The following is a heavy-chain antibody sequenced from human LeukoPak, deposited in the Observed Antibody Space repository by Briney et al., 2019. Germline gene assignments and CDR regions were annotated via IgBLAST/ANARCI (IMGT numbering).Heavy chain of an antibody. CDR2: ISSNGGST. J-gene: IGHJ4*02. Sequence: GGSLRLSCAASGFTFSSYAMHWVRQAPGKGLEYVSAISSNGGSTYYANSVKGRFTISRDNSKNTLYLQMGSLRAEDMAVYYCARAGGYYDSSGTLLDYWGQGTLVTVSS. D-gene: IGHD3-22*01. CDR1: GFTFSSYA. CDR3: ARAGGYYDSSGTLLDY. V-gene: IGHV3-64*01.